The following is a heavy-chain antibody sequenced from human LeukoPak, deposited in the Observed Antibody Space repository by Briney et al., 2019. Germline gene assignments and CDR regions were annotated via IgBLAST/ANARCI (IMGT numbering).Heavy chain of an antibody. CDR1: GFTFSAYA. Sequence: GGSLRLSCSASGFTFSAYAMYWVRQAPGKGLEYVSGISNDGSRSFYADSVKGRFTISRDNSKNTLYLQMSSLRAEDTALYYCVKITSVTGGDCWGQGTRLTVS. CDR3: VKITSVTGGDC. CDR2: ISNDGSRS. V-gene: IGHV3-64D*09. D-gene: IGHD1-1*01. J-gene: IGHJ4*02.